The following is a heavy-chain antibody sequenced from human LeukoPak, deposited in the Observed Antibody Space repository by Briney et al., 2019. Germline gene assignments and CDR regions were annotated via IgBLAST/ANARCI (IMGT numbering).Heavy chain of an antibody. CDR3: ARGDSSSWFMVPTDY. CDR2: ISSSSSYI. CDR1: GFTFTDYG. J-gene: IGHJ4*02. Sequence: PGGSLRLSCAASGFTFTDYGMNWVRQAPGKGLEWVSSISSSSSYIYYADSVKGRFTISRDNAKNSLYLQMNSLRAEDTAVYYCARGDSSSWFMVPTDYWGQGTLVTVSS. D-gene: IGHD6-13*01. V-gene: IGHV3-21*01.